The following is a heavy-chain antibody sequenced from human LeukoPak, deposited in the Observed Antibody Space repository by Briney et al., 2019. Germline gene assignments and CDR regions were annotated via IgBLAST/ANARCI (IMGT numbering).Heavy chain of an antibody. CDR3: AREAVDYGSGSHDY. Sequence: PSETLSLTCTVSGAPIGSFYWSWIRQPAGKGLEWLGRAHSSGSTNYIPSIRSRVTMSADTSKNQLSLKLNPVTAADTAMYYCAREAVDYGSGSHDYWGQGILVTVSS. V-gene: IGHV4-4*07. D-gene: IGHD3-10*01. CDR1: GAPIGSFY. J-gene: IGHJ4*02. CDR2: AHSSGST.